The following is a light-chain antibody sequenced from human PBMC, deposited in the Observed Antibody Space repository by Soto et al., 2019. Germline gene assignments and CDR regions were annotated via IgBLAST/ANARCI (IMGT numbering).Light chain of an antibody. J-gene: IGLJ2*01. CDR2: QDS. CDR1: KLGDKY. CDR3: QSWDTRLRGVL. V-gene: IGLV3-1*01. Sequence: SYELTQPPSVSVSPGQTASITCSGDKLGDKYACWYQQKPGQSPVLVIYQDSKRPSGIPERFSGSNSGNTATLTISGTQAEDEADYYCQSWDTRLRGVLFGGGTKLTVL.